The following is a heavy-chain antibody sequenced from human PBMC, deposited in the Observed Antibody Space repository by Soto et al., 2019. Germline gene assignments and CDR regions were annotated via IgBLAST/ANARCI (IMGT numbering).Heavy chain of an antibody. CDR1: GGSISSYY. Sequence: SETLSLTCTVSGGSISSYYWSRIRQPPGKGLEWIGYIYYSGSTNHNPSLKSRVTISVDTSKNQFSLKLSSVTAADTAVYYCARNLGYGLDYWGQGTLVTVSS. CDR2: IYYSGST. CDR3: ARNLGYGLDY. V-gene: IGHV4-59*01. J-gene: IGHJ4*02. D-gene: IGHD5-18*01.